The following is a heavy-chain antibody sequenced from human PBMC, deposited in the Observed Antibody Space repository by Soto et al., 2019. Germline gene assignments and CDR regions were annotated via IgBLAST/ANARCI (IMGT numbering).Heavy chain of an antibody. CDR1: GVSISSSSYY. D-gene: IGHD4-4*01. CDR2: IYYSGST. J-gene: IGHJ4*02. Sequence: SETLSITCTVSGVSISSSSYYWGWIRQPPGKGLEWIGGIYYSGSTYYNPSLKSRVTISVDTSKNQFSLKLSSVTAADTAVYYCARLSYSNYVWGQGTLVTVSS. V-gene: IGHV4-39*01. CDR3: ARLSYSNYV.